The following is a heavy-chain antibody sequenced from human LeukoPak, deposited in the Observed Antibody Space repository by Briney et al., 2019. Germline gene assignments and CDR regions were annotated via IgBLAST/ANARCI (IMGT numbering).Heavy chain of an antibody. J-gene: IGHJ4*02. CDR3: ARTPYCGGDCYVDY. CDR2: IDWDDDK. V-gene: IGHV2-70*04. CDR1: GFSLSTSGMR. D-gene: IGHD2-21*02. Sequence: ESGPALVKPTQTLTLTCTFSGFSLSTSGMRVSWIRQPPGKAQEWLARIDWDDDKFYSASLKTRLTISKDTSKNQVVLTMTNMDPVDTATYYCARTPYCGGDCYVDYWGQGTLVTVSS.